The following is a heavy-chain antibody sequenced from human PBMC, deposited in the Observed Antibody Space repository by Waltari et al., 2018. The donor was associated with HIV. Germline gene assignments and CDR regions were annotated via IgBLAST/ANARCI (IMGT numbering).Heavy chain of an antibody. Sequence: QLQLQESGPGLVKPSETLSLTCTVSGVSISSSSYYWGWIRQPPGKGLEWIGSIYYSGSTYYNPSLKSRVTISVDTSKNQFSLKLSSVTAADTAVYYCARADIVLMVYAPHFDYWGQGTLVTVSS. CDR2: IYYSGST. V-gene: IGHV4-39*01. CDR3: ARADIVLMVYAPHFDY. CDR1: GVSISSSSYY. J-gene: IGHJ4*02. D-gene: IGHD2-8*01.